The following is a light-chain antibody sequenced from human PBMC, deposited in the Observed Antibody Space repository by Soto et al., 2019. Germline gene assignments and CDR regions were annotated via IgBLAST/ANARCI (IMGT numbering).Light chain of an antibody. J-gene: IGLJ2*01. CDR3: NSYGGTNNYVV. V-gene: IGLV2-8*01. Sequence: QSALTQPPSASGSPGQSVTISCTGTSSDVGGYNYVSWYQQHPGKAPQLIIYDVNKRPSGVPDRFSGSKSGNTASLTVSGLQAEDEADYFCNSYGGTNNYVVFGGGTKVTVL. CDR2: DVN. CDR1: SSDVGGYNY.